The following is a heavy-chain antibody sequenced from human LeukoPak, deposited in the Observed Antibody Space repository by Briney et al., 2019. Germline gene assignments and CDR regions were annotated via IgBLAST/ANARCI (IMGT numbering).Heavy chain of an antibody. CDR1: GYTFTGYY. V-gene: IGHV1-46*01. J-gene: IGHJ4*02. CDR3: ARDQSLWFGESYYFDY. D-gene: IGHD3-10*01. Sequence: ASVKVSCKASGYTFTGYYMHWVRQAPGQGLEWMGIINPSGGSTSYAQKFQGRVTMTRDTSTSTVYMELSSLRSEDTAVYYCARDQSLWFGESYYFDYWGQGTLVTVSS. CDR2: INPSGGST.